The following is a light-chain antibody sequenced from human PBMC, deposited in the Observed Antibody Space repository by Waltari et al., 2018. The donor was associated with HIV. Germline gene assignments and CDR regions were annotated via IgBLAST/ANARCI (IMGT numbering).Light chain of an antibody. CDR1: QSLRSRQ. V-gene: IGKV3-20*01. CDR3: QQFDRTPYT. Sequence: EIVLTQSPDTLSLNPGERVTLSCRASQSLRSRQLAWYQQKPGQAPRLLIYDSSTRATGVPDTFSGSGSGTDFTLTISRLVTEDFTVYYCQQFDRTPYTFGQGTKLEI. J-gene: IGKJ2*01. CDR2: DSS.